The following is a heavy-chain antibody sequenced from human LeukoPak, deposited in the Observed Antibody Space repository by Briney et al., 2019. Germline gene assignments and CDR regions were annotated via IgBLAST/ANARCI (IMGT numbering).Heavy chain of an antibody. CDR2: ISAYNSNT. J-gene: IGHJ4*02. Sequence: ASVNVSCTASGYTFTSYGISWVRQAPGQGLEWMGWISAYNSNTNYAQKLRGRVTMTTDTSTSTAYMELRSLRSDDTAVYYCARDREALDYWGQGTLVTVSS. CDR1: GYTFTSYG. V-gene: IGHV1-18*01. CDR3: ARDREALDY.